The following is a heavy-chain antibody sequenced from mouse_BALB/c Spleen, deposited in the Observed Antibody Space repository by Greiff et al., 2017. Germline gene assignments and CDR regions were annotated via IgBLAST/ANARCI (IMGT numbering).Heavy chain of an antibody. J-gene: IGHJ4*01. CDR3: ARKYLDGYYVAMDY. CDR1: GFSLTSYG. Sequence: VQRVESGPGLVQPSQSLSITCTVSGFSLTSYGVHWVRQSPGKGLEWLGVIWSGGSTDYNAAFISRLSISKDNSKSQVFFKMNSLQANDTAIYYCARKYLDGYYVAMDYWGQGTSVTVSS. CDR2: IWSGGST. V-gene: IGHV2-2*02. D-gene: IGHD2-3*01.